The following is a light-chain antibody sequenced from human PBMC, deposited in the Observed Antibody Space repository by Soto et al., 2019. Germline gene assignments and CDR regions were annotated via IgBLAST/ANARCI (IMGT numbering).Light chain of an antibody. CDR2: GAS. J-gene: IGKJ1*01. CDR1: QSVSSF. CDR3: QQYRTSPWT. V-gene: IGKV3-20*01. Sequence: EIALTQSPGTLSSSPGERATLSCRATQSVSSFLAWYQQRPGQAPSLLIYGASSRATGIPDRFSGSGSGTDFTLTIGRLEPEDFALYYCQQYRTSPWTFGQGTKLDI.